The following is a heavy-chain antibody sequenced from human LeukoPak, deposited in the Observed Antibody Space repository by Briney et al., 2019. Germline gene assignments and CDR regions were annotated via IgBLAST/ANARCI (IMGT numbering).Heavy chain of an antibody. J-gene: IGHJ4*02. D-gene: IGHD3-22*01. CDR1: VLGFTSFS. V-gene: IGHV3-21*01. CDR2: ITPTTSYI. CDR3: ARLRRTSDSSGSSYYYDY. Sequence: PGRTLRPSRAASVLGFTSFSFNSIPQAPGKGLECVSSITPTTSYIYSADSVRGRFTISRENAKDSLYLQMNSLRAEDTAVYYCARLRRTSDSSGSSYYYDYWGQGTLVTVSS.